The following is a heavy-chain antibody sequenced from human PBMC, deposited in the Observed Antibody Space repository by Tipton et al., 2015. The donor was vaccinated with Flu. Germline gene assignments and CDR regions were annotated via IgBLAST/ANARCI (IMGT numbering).Heavy chain of an antibody. Sequence: SLRLSCAASGFDFSSFGMHGVRQAPGKGLEWVAVIWYDGSNIKYVDSVKGRFTISRDNFKKTLYLQMNNLRVADTAVYYCARDEGVVNYYQGMDVWGQGTTVTVS. CDR1: GFDFSSFG. CDR3: ARDEGVVNYYQGMDV. CDR2: IWYDGSNI. J-gene: IGHJ6*02. V-gene: IGHV3-33*01.